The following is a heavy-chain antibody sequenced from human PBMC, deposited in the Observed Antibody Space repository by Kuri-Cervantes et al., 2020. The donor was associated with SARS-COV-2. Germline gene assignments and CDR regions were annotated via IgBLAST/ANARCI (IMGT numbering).Heavy chain of an antibody. J-gene: IGHJ4*02. CDR1: YASMTSSY. Sequence: SETLSLTCTVSYASMTSSYWSWIRQSPGRGLEWIGYIYHTGKSNYSPSLECRVSMSIAASESRFYLTLTSVTAADTAIDYCSGGNDFSLDYWGQGTLVTVSS. CDR2: IYHTGKS. CDR3: SGGNDFSLDY. V-gene: IGHV4-59*01. D-gene: IGHD5-12*01.